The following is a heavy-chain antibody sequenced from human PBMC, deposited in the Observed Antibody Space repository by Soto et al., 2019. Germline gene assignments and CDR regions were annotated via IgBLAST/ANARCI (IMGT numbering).Heavy chain of an antibody. CDR1: GFSVSGNY. CDR3: AGSTNWGLYYLDY. Sequence: AGGSLRLSCAASGFSVSGNYMSWVRLTPGKGLEWVSLIYSGGNTYYADSVKGRFTISRDNSRNTLYLQMNSLRAEDTAVYFCAGSTNWGLYYLDYWGLGTLVTVSS. CDR2: IYSGGNT. J-gene: IGHJ4*02. V-gene: IGHV3-53*01. D-gene: IGHD7-27*01.